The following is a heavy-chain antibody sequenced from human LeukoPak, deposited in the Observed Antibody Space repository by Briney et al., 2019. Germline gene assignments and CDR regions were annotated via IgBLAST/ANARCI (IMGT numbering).Heavy chain of an antibody. D-gene: IGHD3-16*01. CDR3: ARGWGKPDFDY. Sequence: PSETLSLTCTVSGGSISSYYWSWIRQPPGKGLEWIGYIYYSGSTNYNPSLKSRVTISVDTSKNQFSLKLSSVTAADTAVYYCARGWGKPDFDYWGQGTLVTVSS. CDR2: IYYSGST. J-gene: IGHJ4*02. CDR1: GGSISSYY. V-gene: IGHV4-59*01.